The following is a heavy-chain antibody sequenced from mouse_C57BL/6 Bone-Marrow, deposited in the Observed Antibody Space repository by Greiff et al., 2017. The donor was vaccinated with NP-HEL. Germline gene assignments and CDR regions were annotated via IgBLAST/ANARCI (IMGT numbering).Heavy chain of an antibody. CDR2: INPNNGGT. CDR1: GYTFTDYN. CDR3: ARLDYPQEGFAY. Sequence: EVQLQESGPELVKPGASVKMSCKASGYTFTDYNMHWVKQSHGKSLEWIGYINPNNGGTSYNQKFKGKATLTVNKSSSTAYMELRSLTSEDSAVYYCARLDYPQEGFAYWGQGTLVTVSA. V-gene: IGHV1-22*01. D-gene: IGHD3-2*02. J-gene: IGHJ3*01.